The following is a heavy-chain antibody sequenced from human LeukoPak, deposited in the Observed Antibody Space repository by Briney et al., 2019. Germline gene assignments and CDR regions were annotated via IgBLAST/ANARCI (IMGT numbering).Heavy chain of an antibody. D-gene: IGHD6-13*01. J-gene: IGHJ6*03. CDR3: ARDATTAVGWVYMDV. V-gene: IGHV3-48*03. Sequence: GRSLRLSCAASGFTFSSYEMNWVRQAPGKGLEWLSHISSSGSTKYYANSVKGRFTISRDNAKNSVYLQMNSLTAEDTGLYYCARDATTAVGWVYMDVWGKGTTVTISS. CDR1: GFTFSSYE. CDR2: ISSSGSTK.